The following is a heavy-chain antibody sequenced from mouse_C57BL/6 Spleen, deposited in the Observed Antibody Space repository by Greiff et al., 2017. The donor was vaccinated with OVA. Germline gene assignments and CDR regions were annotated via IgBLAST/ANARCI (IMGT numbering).Heavy chain of an antibody. J-gene: IGHJ4*01. CDR3: ARDGGYSAMDD. D-gene: IGHD3-1*01. V-gene: IGHV5-16*01. CDR2: INYDGSST. CDR1: GFTFSDYY. Sequence: EVKVVESEGGLVQPGSSMKLSCTASGFTFSDYYMAWVRQVPEKGLEWVANINYDGSSTYYLDSLKSRFIISRDNAKNILYLQMSSLKSEDTATYYCARDGGYSAMDDWGQGTSVTVAS.